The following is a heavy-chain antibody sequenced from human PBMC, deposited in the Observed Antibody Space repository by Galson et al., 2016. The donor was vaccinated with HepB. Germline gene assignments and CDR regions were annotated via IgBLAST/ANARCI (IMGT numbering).Heavy chain of an antibody. CDR3: ASAPAAAESDY. J-gene: IGHJ4*02. CDR1: GFTFSGYW. D-gene: IGHD6-25*01. Sequence: SLRLSCAASGFTFSGYWMTWVRQAPGKGLEWVANIKQDGSEKNYVDSVKGRFTISRDNANNLVYLKMNILRDEDTAMYYCASAPAAAESDYCGQGTLVNV. V-gene: IGHV3-7*01. CDR2: IKQDGSEK.